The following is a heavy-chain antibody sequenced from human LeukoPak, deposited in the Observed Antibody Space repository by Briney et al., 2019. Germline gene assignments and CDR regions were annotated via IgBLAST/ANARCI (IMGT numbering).Heavy chain of an antibody. D-gene: IGHD6-19*01. J-gene: IGHJ4*02. Sequence: SGGSLRLSCAASGFTFSDYYMSWIRRAPGKGLEWVSYISSSGSTIYYADSVKGRFTISRDNAKNSLYLQMNSLRAEDTAVYYCARDSLSSLIDYWGQGTLVTVSS. CDR2: ISSSGSTI. CDR3: ARDSLSSLIDY. V-gene: IGHV3-11*01. CDR1: GFTFSDYY.